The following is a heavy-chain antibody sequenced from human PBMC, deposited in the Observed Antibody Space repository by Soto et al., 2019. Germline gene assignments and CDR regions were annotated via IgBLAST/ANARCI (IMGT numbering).Heavy chain of an antibody. J-gene: IGHJ5*02. CDR3: ARDPIWTYTWNYARLNYLDP. CDR1: GYTFITYG. D-gene: IGHD1-7*01. V-gene: IGHV1-18*01. Sequence: ASVKVSCKASGYTFITYGITWVRQAPGQGLEWMGWIHTAKGNTKYSQKFEARVTLTRDTAASTAYMELNSLRSDDTAVYYCARDPIWTYTWNYARLNYLDPWGQGTLVTVSS. CDR2: IHTAKGNT.